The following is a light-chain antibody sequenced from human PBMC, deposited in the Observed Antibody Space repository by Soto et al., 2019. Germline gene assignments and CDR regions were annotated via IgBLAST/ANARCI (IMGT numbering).Light chain of an antibody. CDR1: QYVSGW. J-gene: IGKJ1*01. V-gene: IGKV1-5*01. CDR2: DAS. CDR3: QQYNSFSWT. Sequence: DIQMTHSPSTLAASVGGRFTITCRASQYVSGWLAWYQQKPGIAPKLLIYDASSLESGVPSRLSGSGSGTELTITITSLQHDDFETYYCQQYNSFSWTFGQGTQVDIK.